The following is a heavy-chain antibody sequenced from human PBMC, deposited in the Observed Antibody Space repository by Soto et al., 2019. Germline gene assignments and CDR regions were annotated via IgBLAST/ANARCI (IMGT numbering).Heavy chain of an antibody. J-gene: IGHJ6*02. CDR1: GGSISSSRYY. CDR3: ASLRGVGWLELRSGYYGMDV. Sequence: SETLSLTCTVSGGSISSSRYYWGWIRQPPGKGLEWIGSIYYSGSTYYNPSLKSRVTISVDTSKNQFSLNLSSVTAADTAVYYCASLRGVGWLELRSGYYGMDVWGQGTTVTV. D-gene: IGHD1-7*01. V-gene: IGHV4-39*01. CDR2: IYYSGST.